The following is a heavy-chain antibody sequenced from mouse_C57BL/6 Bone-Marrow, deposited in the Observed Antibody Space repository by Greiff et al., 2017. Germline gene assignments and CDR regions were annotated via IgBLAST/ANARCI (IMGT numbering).Heavy chain of an antibody. J-gene: IGHJ4*01. CDR2: IHPNSGST. Sequence: VKLQQPGAELVKPGASVKLSCKASGYTFTSYWMHWVKQRPGQGLEWIGMIHPNSGSTNYNEKFKSKATLTVDKSSSTAYMQLSSLTSEDSAVYYCARPYYSNYVNAMDYRGQGTSAIVSS. CDR1: GYTFTSYW. V-gene: IGHV1-64*01. D-gene: IGHD2-5*01. CDR3: ARPYYSNYVNAMDY.